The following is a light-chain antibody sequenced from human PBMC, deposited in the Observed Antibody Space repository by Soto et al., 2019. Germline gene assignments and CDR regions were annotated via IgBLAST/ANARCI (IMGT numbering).Light chain of an antibody. CDR1: TGAVTSGYY. V-gene: IGLV7-43*01. Sequence: QAVVTQEPSLTGSPGGTVTPPGPSSTGAVTSGYYPNWFQQKPGQAPRALIYSTSNKPSWTPARFSGSLLGGKAALTLSGVQPEDEAEYYCLLYYGGAQLIFGGGTKLTVL. CDR2: STS. CDR3: LLYYGGAQLI. J-gene: IGLJ2*01.